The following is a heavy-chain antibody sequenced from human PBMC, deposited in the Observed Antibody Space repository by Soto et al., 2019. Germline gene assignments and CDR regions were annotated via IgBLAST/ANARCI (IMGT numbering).Heavy chain of an antibody. CDR2: IYYSGST. CDR1: GGSISSGGYY. Sequence: SETLSLTCTVSGGSISSGGYYWSWIRQPPGKGLEWIGYIYYSGSTNYNPSLKSRVTISVDTSKNQFSLKLSSVTAADTAVYYCARQTLIAAARLTGYYYYMDVWGKGTTVTVS. V-gene: IGHV4-61*08. J-gene: IGHJ6*03. D-gene: IGHD6-13*01. CDR3: ARQTLIAAARLTGYYYYMDV.